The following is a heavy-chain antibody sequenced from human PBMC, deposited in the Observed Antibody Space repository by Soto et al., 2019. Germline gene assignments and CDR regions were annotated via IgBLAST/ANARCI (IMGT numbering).Heavy chain of an antibody. D-gene: IGHD6-6*01. Sequence: QVQLVQSGAEVKKPGASVKVSCKASGYTFTTYAISWLRQAPGQGLEWMGWNRTYDGNTDYAQNLQGRVTRTTDTPTTPAYMELRSLRSDDTAVYYCARDILHTSSSITFDYWGQGALVTVSS. V-gene: IGHV1-18*01. CDR3: ARDILHTSSSITFDY. J-gene: IGHJ4*02. CDR1: GYTFTTYA. CDR2: NRTYDGNT.